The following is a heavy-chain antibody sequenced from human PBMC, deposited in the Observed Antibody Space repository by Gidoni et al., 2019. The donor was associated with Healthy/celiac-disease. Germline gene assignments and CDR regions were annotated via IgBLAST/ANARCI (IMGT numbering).Heavy chain of an antibody. CDR1: GGSISSGGYY. D-gene: IGHD2-15*01. J-gene: IGHJ4*02. V-gene: IGHV4-31*03. Sequence: QVQLQESGPGLVKPSQTLSLTCTVSGGSISSGGYYWSWLRQHPGKGLEWIGYIYYSGSTYYNPSLKSRVTISVDTSKNQFSLKLSSVTAADTAVYYCARVRCSGGSCYSGFSGAPAYYFDYWGQGTLVTVSS. CDR2: IYYSGST. CDR3: ARVRCSGGSCYSGFSGAPAYYFDY.